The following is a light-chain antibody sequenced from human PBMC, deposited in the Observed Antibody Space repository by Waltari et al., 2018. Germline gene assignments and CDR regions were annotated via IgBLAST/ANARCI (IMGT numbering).Light chain of an antibody. J-gene: IGKJ1*01. Sequence: DIQMTQSPSTLSASVGDSVTITCRASQSVSNWLAWYQQKPGRAPKHIIYQESTLPSGVPSRFIGSGSWTEFTLTISSLQPDYFATYYCLQYNTYRTFGQGTKLDIK. CDR1: QSVSNW. CDR3: LQYNTYRT. CDR2: QES. V-gene: IGKV1-5*03.